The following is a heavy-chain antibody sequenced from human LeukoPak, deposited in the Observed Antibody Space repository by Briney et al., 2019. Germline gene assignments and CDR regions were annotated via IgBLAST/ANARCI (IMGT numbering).Heavy chain of an antibody. CDR1: GGSFNTYS. CDR2: IIPIFGTP. D-gene: IGHD5-18*01. V-gene: IGHV1-69*06. CDR3: ASVEKAVNTAPYYGLDV. Sequence: GASVKVSCKASGGSFNTYSISWVRQAPGQGLEWMGGIIPIFGTPNYAQEFQDRVTITADKSTSTAYMELTSLRSEDTAVYYCASVEKAVNTAPYYGLDVWGQGTTVIVSS. J-gene: IGHJ6*02.